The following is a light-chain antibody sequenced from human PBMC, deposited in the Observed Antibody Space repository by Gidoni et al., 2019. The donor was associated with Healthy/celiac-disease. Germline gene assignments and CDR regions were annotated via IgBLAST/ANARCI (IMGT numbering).Light chain of an antibody. CDR3: MQALQTPPT. Sequence: DIVMTQSPLSLPVTPGEPASISCRSSPSLLHSNGYSYLDWYLQKPGQSPQLLIYLGSNRASGVPDRFSGSGSGTDFTLKISRVEAEDVGVYYCMQALQTPPTFGQXTKLEIK. CDR1: PSLLHSNGYSY. J-gene: IGKJ2*01. V-gene: IGKV2-28*01. CDR2: LGS.